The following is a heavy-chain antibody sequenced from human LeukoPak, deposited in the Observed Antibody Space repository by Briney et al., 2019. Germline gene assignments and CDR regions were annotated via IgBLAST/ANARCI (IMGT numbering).Heavy chain of an antibody. CDR2: ISGSGGST. CDR3: AKMDVTIPGIQLVPGEFDY. J-gene: IGHJ4*02. Sequence: GGSLRLSCAASGFTFSSYAMSWVRQAPGKGLEWVSAISGSGGSTYYADSVKGRFTISRDNSKNTLYLQMNSLRAEDTAVYYCAKMDVTIPGIQLVPGEFDYWGQGTLVTVSS. CDR1: GFTFSSYA. D-gene: IGHD5-18*01. V-gene: IGHV3-23*01.